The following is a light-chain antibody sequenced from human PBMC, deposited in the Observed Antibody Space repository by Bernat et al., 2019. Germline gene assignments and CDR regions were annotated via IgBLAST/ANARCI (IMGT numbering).Light chain of an antibody. V-gene: IGLV3-21*04. J-gene: IGLJ1*01. CDR2: YDR. CDR3: QVWNNDNEGV. Sequence: SFVLTQPPSVSVAPGKTATISCGGKNIGSKSVHWYQQRPGQAPVLVIYYDRDRPSGIPERFSGSNSGNTATLTISRVEVGDEADYCCQVWNNDNEGVFGTGTKVTV. CDR1: NIGSKS.